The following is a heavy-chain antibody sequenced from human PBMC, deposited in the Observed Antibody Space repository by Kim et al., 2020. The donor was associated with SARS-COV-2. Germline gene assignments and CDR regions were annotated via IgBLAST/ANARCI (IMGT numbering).Heavy chain of an antibody. V-gene: IGHV3-33*01. Sequence: GGSLRLSCAASGFTFSSYGMHWVRQAPGKGLEWVAVIWYDGSNKYYADSVKGRFTISRDNSKNTLYLQMNSLRAEDTAVYYCARDIGLLYFDWSLDYYGMDVWGQGTTVTVSS. CDR3: ARDIGLLYFDWSLDYYGMDV. CDR1: GFTFSSYG. J-gene: IGHJ6*02. CDR2: IWYDGSNK. D-gene: IGHD3-9*01.